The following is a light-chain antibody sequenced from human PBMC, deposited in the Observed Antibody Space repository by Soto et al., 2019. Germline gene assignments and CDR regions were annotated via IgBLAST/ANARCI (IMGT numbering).Light chain of an antibody. Sequence: QSALTQPASVSGSPGQSITISCTGASNNDDVGGYNLVSWYQQHPGKAPKLMIYEGNKRPSGVSNRFSGSKSGYTASLTISGLQAEDEADYYCCSYASYAGSGTSVVFGGGTKLTVL. V-gene: IGLV2-23*01. CDR1: SNNDDVGGYNL. J-gene: IGLJ3*02. CDR3: CSYASYAGSGTSVV. CDR2: EGN.